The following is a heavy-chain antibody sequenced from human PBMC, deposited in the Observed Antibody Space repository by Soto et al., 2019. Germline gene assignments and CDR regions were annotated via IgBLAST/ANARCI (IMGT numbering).Heavy chain of an antibody. CDR3: TRVGGYYGDYPNFDY. CDR2: IYYTGST. Sequence: PSETLSLTCTVSGSSISPYYWSWIRQPPGKGLEWIGYIYYTGSTKYNPSLKSRVTISLGTSRNQLSLKLRSVTAADTAVYYCTRVGGYYGDYPNFDYWGPGTLVTVSS. J-gene: IGHJ4*02. V-gene: IGHV4-59*01. CDR1: GSSISPYY. D-gene: IGHD4-17*01.